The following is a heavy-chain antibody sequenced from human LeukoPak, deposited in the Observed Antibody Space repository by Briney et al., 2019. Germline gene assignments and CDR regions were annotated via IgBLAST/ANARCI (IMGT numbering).Heavy chain of an antibody. J-gene: IGHJ4*02. D-gene: IGHD3-22*01. Sequence: GGSLRLSCAASGFTVTNNYMNWVRQAPGKGLEWVAFIRYDGSNKYYADSVKGRFTISRDNSKNTLYLQMNSLRVEDTAVYYCATLPYYYDSSGSYYFDYWGQGTLVTVSS. CDR2: IRYDGSNK. CDR1: GFTVTNNY. V-gene: IGHV3-30*02. CDR3: ATLPYYYDSSGSYYFDY.